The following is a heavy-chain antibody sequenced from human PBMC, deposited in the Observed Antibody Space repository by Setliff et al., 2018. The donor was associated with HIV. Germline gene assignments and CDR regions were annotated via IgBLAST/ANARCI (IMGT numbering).Heavy chain of an antibody. V-gene: IGHV4-34*01. CDR2: INHSGST. D-gene: IGHD5-18*01. CDR1: GGSFSGYY. J-gene: IGHJ4*02. CDR3: ARHGYSSDLRISYCDS. Sequence: SETLSLTCAVYGGSFSGYYWSWIRQPPGKGLEWIGEINHSGSTNYNPPLKSRVTIAIDTSKNQFSLKLRSVTAADTAVYYCARHGYSSDLRISYCDSWGQGSLVTVSS.